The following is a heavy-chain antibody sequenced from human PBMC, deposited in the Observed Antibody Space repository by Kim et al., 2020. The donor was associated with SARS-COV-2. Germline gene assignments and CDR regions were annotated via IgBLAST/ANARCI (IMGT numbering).Heavy chain of an antibody. V-gene: IGHV1-18*04. CDR3: ARDRGWYYGSGYNWFDP. Sequence: ASVKVSCKASGYTFTSYGISWVRQAPGQGLEWMGWISAYNGNTNYAQKLQGRVTMTTDTSTSTAYMELRSLRSDDTAVYYCARDRGWYYGSGYNWFDPWGQGTLVTVSS. J-gene: IGHJ5*02. CDR1: GYTFTSYG. D-gene: IGHD3-10*01. CDR2: ISAYNGNT.